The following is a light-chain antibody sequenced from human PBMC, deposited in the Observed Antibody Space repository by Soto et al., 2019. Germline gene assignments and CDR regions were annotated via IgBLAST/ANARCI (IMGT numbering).Light chain of an antibody. CDR1: ESVSGSY. CDR2: GAS. CDR3: QQYGRT. J-gene: IGKJ1*01. Sequence: NVLTQSPGTLSLSPGARAALSCRASESVSGSYIAWYQQKVGQSPRLLIYGASNRATGIPDRCNGSGSWTDFSLTISSLEPEDFSMYYCQQYGRTFGLGTKVEI. V-gene: IGKV3-20*01.